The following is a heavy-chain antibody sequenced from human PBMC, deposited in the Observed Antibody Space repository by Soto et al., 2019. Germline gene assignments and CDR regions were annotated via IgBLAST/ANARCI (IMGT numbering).Heavy chain of an antibody. V-gene: IGHV4-4*02. CDR1: SGSISSSNW. Sequence: SETLSLTCAVSSGSISSSNWWSWVRQPPGKGLEWIGEIYHSGSTNYNPSLKSRVTISVDKSKNQFSLKLSSVTAADTAVYYCARLGVDIVAVPAEGNPSLNYYYYMDVWGKGTTVTVSS. CDR2: IYHSGST. CDR3: ARLGVDIVAVPAEGNPSLNYYYYMDV. D-gene: IGHD2-2*01. J-gene: IGHJ6*03.